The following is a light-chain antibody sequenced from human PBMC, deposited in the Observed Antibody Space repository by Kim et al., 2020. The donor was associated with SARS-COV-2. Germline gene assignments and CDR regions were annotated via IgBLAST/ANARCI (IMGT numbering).Light chain of an antibody. J-gene: IGKJ2*01. CDR3: QQYDNWPPYT. Sequence: EIVMTQSPATLSVYPGERVTLSCRASQSVTLNLAWYQQKPGQAPRLLIYRASARASGVPPRFSASGSGTEFTLTISTLQSEDFAIYYCQQYDNWPPYTFGQGTRLEI. CDR1: QSVTLN. V-gene: IGKV3-15*01. CDR2: RAS.